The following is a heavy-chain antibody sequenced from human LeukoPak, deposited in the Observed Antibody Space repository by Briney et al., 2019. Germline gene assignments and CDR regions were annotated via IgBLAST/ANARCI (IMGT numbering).Heavy chain of an antibody. D-gene: IGHD5-24*01. V-gene: IGHV3-23*01. CDR3: AKKPATIKFPFDI. CDR2: ISTTGGYT. CDR1: GFTFSSYE. J-gene: IGHJ4*02. Sequence: PGGSLRLSCAASGFTFSSYEMNWVRQAPGKGLEWVSAISTTGGYTEDADSAKGRFTISRDNSQNTLFLQMHSLRAEDTAVYYCAKKPATIKFPFDIWGQGTLVTVSP.